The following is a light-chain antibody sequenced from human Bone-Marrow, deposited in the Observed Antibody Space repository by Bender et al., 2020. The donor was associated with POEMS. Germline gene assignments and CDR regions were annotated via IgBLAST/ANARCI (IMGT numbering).Light chain of an antibody. CDR2: EVN. CDR3: SSYTGSNTLV. V-gene: IGLV2-8*01. Sequence: QSALTQPPSASGSPGQSVAISCTGTSGDIGTYYSVSWYQQLPGKAPKLIIYEVNKRPSGVPDRFSASKSGNTASLIDSGLQPEDEAEYYCSSYTGSNTLVFGGGTKVTVL. J-gene: IGLJ3*02. CDR1: SGDIGTYYS.